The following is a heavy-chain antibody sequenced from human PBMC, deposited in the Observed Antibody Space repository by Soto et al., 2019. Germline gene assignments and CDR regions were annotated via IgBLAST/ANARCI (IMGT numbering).Heavy chain of an antibody. D-gene: IGHD1-7*01. J-gene: IGHJ4*02. CDR2: MNPTTGST. CDR1: GYTFTSYD. V-gene: IGHV1-8*01. Sequence: QVQLVQSGAEVKKPGASVKVACKASGYTFTSYDIKWVRQATGQGLEWMGWMNPTTGSTGFAQKFQGRVTMISNTSISAAYLELSRLTSEDTALYYCARGRLVAGTVDSWGQGTLVTVSS. CDR3: ARGRLVAGTVDS.